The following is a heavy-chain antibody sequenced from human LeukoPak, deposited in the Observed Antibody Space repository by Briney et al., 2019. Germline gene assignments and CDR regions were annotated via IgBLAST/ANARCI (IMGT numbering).Heavy chain of an antibody. CDR2: IYYSGST. CDR1: GGSISSHY. Sequence: SETLSLTCTVSGGSISSHYWSWIRQPPGKGLEWIGYIYYSGSTNYNPSLKSRVTISVDTSKNQSSLKLSSVTAADTAVYYCARESYDSFDYWGQGTLVTVSS. J-gene: IGHJ4*02. V-gene: IGHV4-59*11. D-gene: IGHD5-12*01. CDR3: ARESYDSFDY.